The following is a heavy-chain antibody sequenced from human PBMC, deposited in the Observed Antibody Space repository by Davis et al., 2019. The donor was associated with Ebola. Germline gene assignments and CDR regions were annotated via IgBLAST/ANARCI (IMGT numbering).Heavy chain of an antibody. V-gene: IGHV3-73*01. CDR2: IRSKANSYAT. CDR1: GFTASSNF. J-gene: IGHJ4*02. D-gene: IGHD4-23*01. Sequence: PGGALRLPCSASGFTASSNFMSWVPQAPGKGLEWVGRIRSKANSYATAYAASVKGRFTISRDDSKNTAYLQMNSLKTEDTAVYYCTSTVVTSGSDYWGQGTLVTVSS. CDR3: TSTVVTSGSDY.